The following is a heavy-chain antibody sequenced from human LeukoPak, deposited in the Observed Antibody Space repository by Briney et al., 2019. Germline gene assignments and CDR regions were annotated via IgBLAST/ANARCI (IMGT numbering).Heavy chain of an antibody. J-gene: IGHJ3*02. CDR2: IYYSGSI. V-gene: IGHV4-28*03. D-gene: IGHD6-19*01. CDR3: ARENKRRVAGTSIDAFDI. CDR1: GYSISSSNY. Sequence: SETLSLTCAVSGYSISSSNYWAWIRQPPGKGLEWIGHIYYSGSIYYNPSLKSRVTMSVDTSKNQFSLKLSSVTAVDTAVYYCARENKRRVAGTSIDAFDIWGQGTMVTVSS.